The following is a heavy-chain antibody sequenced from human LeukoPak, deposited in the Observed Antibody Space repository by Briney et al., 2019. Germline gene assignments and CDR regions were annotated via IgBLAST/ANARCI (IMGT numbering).Heavy chain of an antibody. Sequence: ASVKVSCKASGYTFTSYGISWVRQAPGQGLEWMGWISAYNGNTNYAQKLQGRVTMTTDTSTSTAYMELSSLRSEDTAVYYCARESTDYYFDYWGQGTLVTVSS. CDR3: ARESTDYYFDY. D-gene: IGHD5/OR15-5a*01. CDR2: ISAYNGNT. CDR1: GYTFTSYG. J-gene: IGHJ4*02. V-gene: IGHV1-18*01.